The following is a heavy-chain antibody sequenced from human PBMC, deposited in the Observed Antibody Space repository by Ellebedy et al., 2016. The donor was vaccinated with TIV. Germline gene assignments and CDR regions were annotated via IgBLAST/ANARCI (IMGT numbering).Heavy chain of an antibody. CDR1: GFTFSSYA. J-gene: IGHJ4*02. CDR3: ARAGYDFWAVTYNFDY. Sequence: GESLKISCAASGFTFSSYAMHWVRQAPGKGLEWVAVISYDGSNKYYADSGKGRFTISSDNSKHTLYLQMNSLRAEDTAVYYCARAGYDFWAVTYNFDYWGQGTLVTVSS. D-gene: IGHD3-3*01. CDR2: ISYDGSNK. V-gene: IGHV3-30-3*01.